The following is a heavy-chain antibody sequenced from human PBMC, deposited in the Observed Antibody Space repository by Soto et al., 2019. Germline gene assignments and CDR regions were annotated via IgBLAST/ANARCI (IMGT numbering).Heavy chain of an antibody. V-gene: IGHV1-69*13. J-gene: IGHJ4*02. CDR2: INPNIGTT. CDR1: GYTFTRYT. D-gene: IGHD5-12*01. CDR3: ARPVEMATISRSYLFY. Sequence: SVKVSRKASGYTFTRYTMNWVREAPGQRLEWMGGINPNIGTTNYAQKFQGRVTITADASTSTAYLALSSLRSEDTAVYYCARPVEMATISRSYLFYWGQGTLVTVSS.